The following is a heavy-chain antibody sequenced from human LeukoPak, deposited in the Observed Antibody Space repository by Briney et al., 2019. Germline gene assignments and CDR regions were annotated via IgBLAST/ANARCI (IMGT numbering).Heavy chain of an antibody. CDR3: ARAWARYCSSTSCPIFDY. D-gene: IGHD2-2*01. Sequence: GGSLRLSCAASGFTFDDYGMSWVRQAPGKGLERVSGINWNGGSTGYADSVKGRFTISRDNAKNSLYLQMNSLRAEDTALYYCARAWARYCSSTSCPIFDYWGQGTLVTVSS. CDR1: GFTFDDYG. CDR2: INWNGGST. V-gene: IGHV3-20*04. J-gene: IGHJ4*02.